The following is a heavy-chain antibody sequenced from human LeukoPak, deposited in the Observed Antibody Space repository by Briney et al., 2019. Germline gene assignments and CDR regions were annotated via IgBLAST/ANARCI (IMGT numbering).Heavy chain of an antibody. J-gene: IGHJ5*02. D-gene: IGHD4-17*01. Sequence: SLRLSCATSGFTFSSFGMHWVRQAPGKGLEWVAVIWYDGTNKYHGNSVKGRFTISRANSKNTLYLQMNSLSADDTAVYYCARGGYGDYNDWFDPWGQGTLVTVSS. V-gene: IGHV3-33*01. CDR1: GFTFSSFG. CDR3: ARGGYGDYNDWFDP. CDR2: IWYDGTNK.